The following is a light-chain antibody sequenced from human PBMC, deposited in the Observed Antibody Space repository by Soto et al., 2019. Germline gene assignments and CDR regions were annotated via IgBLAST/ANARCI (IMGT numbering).Light chain of an antibody. Sequence: EIVLTQSPCTLSLSPGERATLSWRASQSVSSSYLAWYQQKHGQAPRLVIYGASSRATGIPDRFSGSGYGADFNLTISRLETEDFAVYYCQQYGSSPLTFGGGTKVDIK. CDR1: QSVSSSY. CDR2: GAS. V-gene: IGKV3-20*01. J-gene: IGKJ4*01. CDR3: QQYGSSPLT.